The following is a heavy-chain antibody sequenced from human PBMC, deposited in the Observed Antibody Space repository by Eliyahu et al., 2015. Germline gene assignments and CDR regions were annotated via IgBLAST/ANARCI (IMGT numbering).Heavy chain of an antibody. D-gene: IGHD3-16*01. V-gene: IGHV3-53*01. CDR3: ARDLGAYKRAFDY. CDR2: MYNGGAT. J-gene: IGHJ4*02. Sequence: EVQLVESGGGLIQPGGSLRXSCAXSGFTVSSNYMXWXRQAPGXGLEWLSVMYNGGATYYADSVKGRFTISRDNSKNTLYLQMNSLRADDTAVYYCARDLGAYKRAFDYWGQGTLVTVSS. CDR1: GFTVSSNY.